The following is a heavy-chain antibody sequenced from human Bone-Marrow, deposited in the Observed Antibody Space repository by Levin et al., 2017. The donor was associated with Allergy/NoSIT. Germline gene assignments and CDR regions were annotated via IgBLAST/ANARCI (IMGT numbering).Heavy chain of an antibody. CDR1: GFTFSSYG. CDR2: ISYDGSNK. J-gene: IGHJ4*02. Sequence: GGSLRLSCAASGFTFSSYGMHWVRQAPGKGLEWVAVISYDGSNKYYADSVKGRFTISRDNSKNTLYLQMNSLRAEDTAVYYCAKEKDYYDSSGLDYWGQGTLVTVSS. V-gene: IGHV3-30*18. D-gene: IGHD3-22*01. CDR3: AKEKDYYDSSGLDY.